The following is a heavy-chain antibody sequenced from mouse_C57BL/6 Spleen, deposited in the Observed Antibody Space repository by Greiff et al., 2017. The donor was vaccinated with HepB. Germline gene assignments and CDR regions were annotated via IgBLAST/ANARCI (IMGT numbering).Heavy chain of an antibody. CDR3: ARYDYGSSYFDY. Sequence: EVKLMESGGGLVQPGGSLSLSCAASGFTFTDYYMSWVRQPPGKALEWLGFIRNKANGYTTEYSASVKGRFTISRDNSPSILYLQMNALRAEDSATYYCARYDYGSSYFDYWGQGTTLTVSS. J-gene: IGHJ2*01. CDR1: GFTFTDYY. CDR2: IRNKANGYTT. D-gene: IGHD1-1*01. V-gene: IGHV7-3*01.